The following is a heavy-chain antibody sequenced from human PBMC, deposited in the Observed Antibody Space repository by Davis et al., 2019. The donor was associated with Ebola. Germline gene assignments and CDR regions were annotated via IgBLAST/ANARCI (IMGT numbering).Heavy chain of an antibody. CDR1: GDSMSDYY. V-gene: IGHV4-59*03. CDR3: ATTPRYGNYGAYFDS. J-gene: IGHJ4*02. D-gene: IGHD4-17*01. Sequence: SETLSLTCTVSGDSMSDYYYNWIRQPPGRGLEWIGNMYYSGTTNRNPSLMSRVTISGDMSRNQFSLTLNSVTAADTAMYYCATTPRYGNYGAYFDSWGQGNLVTVSS. CDR2: MYYSGTT.